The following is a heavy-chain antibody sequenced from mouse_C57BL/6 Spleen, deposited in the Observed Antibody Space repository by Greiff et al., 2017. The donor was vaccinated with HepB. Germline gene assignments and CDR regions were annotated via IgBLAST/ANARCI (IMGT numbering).Heavy chain of an antibody. CDR2: IRLKSVNYAT. J-gene: IGHJ3*01. CDR3: TDWWFAY. Sequence: EVQVVESGGGLVQPGGSMKLSCVASGFTFSNYWMNWVRQSPEKGLEWVAQIRLKSVNYATHYAESVKGRFTISRDDSKSSVYLQMNNLRAEDTEIYYCTDWWFAYWGQGTLVTVSA. D-gene: IGHD4-1*01. V-gene: IGHV6-3*01. CDR1: GFTFSNYW.